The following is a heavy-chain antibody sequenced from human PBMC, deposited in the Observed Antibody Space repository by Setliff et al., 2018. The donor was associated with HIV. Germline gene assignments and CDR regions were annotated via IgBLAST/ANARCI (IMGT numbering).Heavy chain of an antibody. CDR2: ISSSGSTI. J-gene: IGHJ4*02. CDR3: ARDPLVGAPDYFDY. CDR1: GFTFSSYE. V-gene: IGHV3-48*03. D-gene: IGHD1-26*01. Sequence: GGSLRLSCAASGFTFSSYEMNWVRQAPGKGLEWVSDISSSGSTIYYADSVKGRFTISRDNAKNSLYLQMNSLRAEDTAVYYCARDPLVGAPDYFDYWGQGTLVTVSS.